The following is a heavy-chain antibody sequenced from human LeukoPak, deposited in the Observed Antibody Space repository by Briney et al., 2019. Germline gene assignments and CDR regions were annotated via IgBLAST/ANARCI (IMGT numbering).Heavy chain of an antibody. CDR2: INWNGGST. CDR3: AREIITPIWSVYYKGGYFDY. CDR1: GFTFDDYG. J-gene: IGHJ4*02. V-gene: IGHV3-20*04. D-gene: IGHD3-3*01. Sequence: GGSLRLSCAASGFTFDDYGMSWVRQAPGKGLEWVSGINWNGGSTVYADSVKGRFTISRDNAKNSLYLQMNSLRAEDTALYYCAREIITPIWSVYYKGGYFDYWGQGTLVTVSS.